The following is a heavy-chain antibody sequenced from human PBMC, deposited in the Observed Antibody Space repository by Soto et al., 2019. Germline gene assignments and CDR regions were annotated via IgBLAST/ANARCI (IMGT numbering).Heavy chain of an antibody. Sequence: SETLSLTCTVSGGSISSYYWSWIRQPARKGLEWIGRIYTSGSTNYNPSLKSRVTMSVDTSKNQFSLKLSSVTAADTAVYYCARDSGPTYYYDSSGYSEAFDIWGQGTMVTVSS. CDR2: IYTSGST. D-gene: IGHD3-22*01. CDR1: GGSISSYY. CDR3: ARDSGPTYYYDSSGYSEAFDI. V-gene: IGHV4-4*07. J-gene: IGHJ3*02.